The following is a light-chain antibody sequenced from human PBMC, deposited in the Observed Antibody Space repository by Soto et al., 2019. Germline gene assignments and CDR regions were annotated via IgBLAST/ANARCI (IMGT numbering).Light chain of an antibody. V-gene: IGKV3-20*01. CDR2: DSS. J-gene: IGKJ1*01. CDR1: QSVSANY. CDR3: QQYNNWPPWT. Sequence: ESVLTQSPGTLPVSPGETVTLSCRASQSVSANYLAWYQRKPGQAPRLLIYDSSSRATGTPDRFSGSGSGTDFTLTIRRLEPDDFGVYYCQQYNNWPPWTFGQGTKVEIK.